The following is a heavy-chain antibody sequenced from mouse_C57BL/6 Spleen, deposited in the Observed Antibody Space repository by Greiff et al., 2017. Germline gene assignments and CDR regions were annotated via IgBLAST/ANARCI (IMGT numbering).Heavy chain of an antibody. D-gene: IGHD2-4*01. J-gene: IGHJ3*01. Sequence: QVQLQQSGAELMKPGASVKLSCKATGYTFTGYWIEWVKQRPGHGLEWIGEILPGSGSTNYNEKFKGKATFTADTSSNTAYMQLSSLTTADSAIYYCARQALDYDEGAAYWGQGTLVTVSA. CDR2: ILPGSGST. CDR1: GYTFTGYW. CDR3: ARQALDYDEGAAY. V-gene: IGHV1-9*01.